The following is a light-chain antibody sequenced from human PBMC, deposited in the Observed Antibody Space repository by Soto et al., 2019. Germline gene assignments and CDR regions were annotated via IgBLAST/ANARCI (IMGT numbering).Light chain of an antibody. CDR1: QSVSSN. Sequence: EIVMTQSPATLSVSPGERATLSCRASQSVSSNLAWYQQKPGQAPRLLIYGASTRATGIPARFSGSGSGTKFTLTISSLQSEDFAVYYCQQYNNWPWTFGKGTKV. CDR3: QQYNNWPWT. V-gene: IGKV3-15*01. CDR2: GAS. J-gene: IGKJ1*01.